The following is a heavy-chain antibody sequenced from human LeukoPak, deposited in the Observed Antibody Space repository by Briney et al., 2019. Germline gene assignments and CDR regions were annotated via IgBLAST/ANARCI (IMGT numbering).Heavy chain of an antibody. V-gene: IGHV4-31*03. CDR3: ARGTGTARDFDY. CDR1: GGSISSGGYY. Sequence: SQTLSLTCTVSGGSISSGGYYWSWIRQHPGKGLEWIGYIYYSGSTYYNPSLKSRVTTSVDTSKNQFSLKLSSVTAADTAVYYCARGTGTARDFDYWGQGTLVTVSS. D-gene: IGHD1-7*01. CDR2: IYYSGST. J-gene: IGHJ4*02.